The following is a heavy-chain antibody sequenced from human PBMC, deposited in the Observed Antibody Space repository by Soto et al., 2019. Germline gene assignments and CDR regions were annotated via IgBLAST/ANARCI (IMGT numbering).Heavy chain of an antibody. CDR3: ARSYSSGWYYFDY. CDR1: GFTFSSYA. Sequence: LRLSCAASGFTFSSYAMHWVRQAPGKGLEWVAVISYDGSNKYYADSVKGRFTISRDNSKNTLYLQMNSLRAEDTAVYYCARSYSSGWYYFDYWGQGTLVTVSS. CDR2: ISYDGSNK. V-gene: IGHV3-30-3*01. J-gene: IGHJ4*02. D-gene: IGHD6-19*01.